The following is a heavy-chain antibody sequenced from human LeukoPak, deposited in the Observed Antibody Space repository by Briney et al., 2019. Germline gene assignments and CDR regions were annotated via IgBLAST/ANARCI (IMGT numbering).Heavy chain of an antibody. CDR1: GGSISSYY. CDR3: ARTTEGGYTYDHFYYYYMDV. V-gene: IGHV4-59*01. Sequence: SETLSLTCTVSGGSISSYYWSWIRQPPGKGLEWIGYIYYSGSTNYNPSLKSRVTISVDTSKNQFSLKLSSVTAADTAVYYCARTTEGGYTYDHFYYYYMDVWGKGTTVTISS. D-gene: IGHD5-18*01. J-gene: IGHJ6*03. CDR2: IYYSGST.